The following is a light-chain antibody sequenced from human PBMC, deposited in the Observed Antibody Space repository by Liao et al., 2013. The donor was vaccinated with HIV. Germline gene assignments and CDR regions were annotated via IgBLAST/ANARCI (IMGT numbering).Light chain of an antibody. Sequence: DELTQPPSVSVSPGQTASITCSGNILGDKYASWYQQRPGQSPVLVIYEDTKRPSGIPERFSGSNSGNTATLTISETQPMDEADYFCQAWDSSTDVVFGGGTKLTVL. V-gene: IGLV3-1*01. CDR3: QAWDSSTDVV. CDR2: EDT. J-gene: IGLJ2*01. CDR1: ILGDKY.